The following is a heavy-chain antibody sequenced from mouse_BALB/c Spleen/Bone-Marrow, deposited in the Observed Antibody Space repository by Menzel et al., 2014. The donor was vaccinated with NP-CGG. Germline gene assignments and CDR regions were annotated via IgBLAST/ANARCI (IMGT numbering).Heavy chain of an antibody. V-gene: IGHV5-6-5*01. CDR2: ISSGGST. CDR1: GFTFXSYA. Sequence: EVMLVESGGGLVKPGGSLKLSCAASGFTFXSYAMSWVRQTPEKRLEWVASISSGGSTYYPDSVKGRFTISRDNARNILYLQMSSLRSEDTAMYYCARVGITTVDYWGQGTTLTVSS. J-gene: IGHJ2*01. D-gene: IGHD1-1*01. CDR3: ARVGITTVDY.